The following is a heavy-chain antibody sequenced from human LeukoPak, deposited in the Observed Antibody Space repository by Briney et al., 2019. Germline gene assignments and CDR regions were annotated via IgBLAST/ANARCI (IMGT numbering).Heavy chain of an antibody. V-gene: IGHV4-4*02. D-gene: IGHD1-1*01. J-gene: IGHJ4*02. CDR3: ARVSTTGTTPFDY. CDR2: IYHSGNT. Sequence: SETLSLTCAVSGDSISSSHWWSWVRQPPGKGLEWIGEIYHSGNTNYTPSLKSRATISVDTSKNQFFLNLKSLTAADTAVYYCARVSTTGTTPFDYWGQGTLVTVSS. CDR1: GDSISSSHW.